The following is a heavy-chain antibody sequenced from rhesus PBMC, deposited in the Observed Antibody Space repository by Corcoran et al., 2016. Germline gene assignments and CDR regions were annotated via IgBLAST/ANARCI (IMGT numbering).Heavy chain of an antibody. V-gene: IGHV4S9*01. CDR1: GGSISDSYY. J-gene: IGHJ4*01. Sequence: QVQLQESGPGLVKPSETLSLTCAVSGGSISDSYYWNWVRQPPGKGLAWIGNSYGNSASTYYNPSLKSRVTISKDTSKNQFFLKLSSVTAADTAVYYCARPEGYWGQGVLVTVSS. CDR3: ARPEGY. CDR2: SYGNSAST.